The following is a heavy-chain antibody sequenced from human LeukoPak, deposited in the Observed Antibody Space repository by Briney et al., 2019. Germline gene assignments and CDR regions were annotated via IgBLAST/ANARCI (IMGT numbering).Heavy chain of an antibody. CDR2: IKTKTDGGTT. Sequence: GGSLRLSCAASGFTFSENYMSWIRQAPGKGLEWVGRIKTKTDGGTTDYAAPVIGRFTISRDDSKNTLYLQMSSLKTEDTAVYYCSTDSSEAGHSWGQGTLVTVPS. D-gene: IGHD3-22*01. CDR3: STDSSEAGHS. CDR1: GFTFSENY. J-gene: IGHJ4*02. V-gene: IGHV3-15*01.